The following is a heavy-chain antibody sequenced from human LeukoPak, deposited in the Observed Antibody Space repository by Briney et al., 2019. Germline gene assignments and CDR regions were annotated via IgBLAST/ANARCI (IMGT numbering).Heavy chain of an antibody. CDR1: GGSISGSSYY. CDR2: IYYSGST. V-gene: IGHV4-39*07. J-gene: IGHJ5*02. D-gene: IGHD3-9*01. Sequence: PSETLSLTCTVSGGSISGSSYYWGWIRQPPGKGLEWIGSIYYSGSTYYNPSLKSRVTISVDTSKNQFSLKLSSVTAADTAVYYCARAVSDYDILTGYSHWFDPWGQGTLVTVSS. CDR3: ARAVSDYDILTGYSHWFDP.